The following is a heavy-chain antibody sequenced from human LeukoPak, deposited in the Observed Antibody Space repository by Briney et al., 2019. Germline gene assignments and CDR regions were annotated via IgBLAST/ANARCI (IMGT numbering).Heavy chain of an antibody. CDR2: MRHNRDGT. J-gene: IGHJ4*02. D-gene: IGHD6-19*01. CDR1: AYTFTAYY. V-gene: IGHV1-2*02. Sequence: GASVTVSFKASAYTFTAYYMHWVRQAPGQGLGWMGWMRHNRDGTNYAQKFQGRVHQTGDPYISTAYMELSRLRSDDPAVYYCARSSSIAMAGDWGQGTLVSVSS. CDR3: ARSSSIAMAGD.